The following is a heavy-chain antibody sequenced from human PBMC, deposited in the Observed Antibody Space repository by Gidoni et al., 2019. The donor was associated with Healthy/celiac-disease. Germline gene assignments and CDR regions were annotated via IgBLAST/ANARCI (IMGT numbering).Heavy chain of an antibody. V-gene: IGHV1-24*01. CDR1: GYTRTELS. D-gene: IGHD1-26*01. CDR3: ATGGVRATRHDAFDI. J-gene: IGHJ3*02. CDR2: FDPEDGET. Sequence: QVQLVQSGAEVKKPGASVQVSCKVSGYTRTELSMHWVRQAPGKGLEWMGGFDPEDGETIYEQKFQGRVTITEDTSTDTPYMGLRSLRSEDTAVYYSATGGVRATRHDAFDIWGQETMVTVSS.